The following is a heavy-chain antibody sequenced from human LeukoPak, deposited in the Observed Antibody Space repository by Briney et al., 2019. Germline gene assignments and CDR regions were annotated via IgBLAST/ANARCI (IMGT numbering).Heavy chain of an antibody. V-gene: IGHV3-11*04. CDR1: GFTFSDYY. J-gene: IGHJ4*02. Sequence: GGSLRLSCAASGFTFSDYYMSWIRQAPGKGLEWVSYISSSGSTIYYADSVKGRFTISRDNAKNSLYLQMNSLRAEDTGVYYCAKEPYVWGSYRTPDYWGQGTLVTVSS. CDR2: ISSSGSTI. D-gene: IGHD3-16*02. CDR3: AKEPYVWGSYRTPDY.